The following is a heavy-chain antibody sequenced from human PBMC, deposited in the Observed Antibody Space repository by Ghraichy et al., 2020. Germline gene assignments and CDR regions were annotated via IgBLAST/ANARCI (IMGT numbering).Heavy chain of an antibody. J-gene: IGHJ5*02. V-gene: IGHV3-48*02. CDR2: ISSGSAPI. CDR3: ARAVYSSGLLFDP. Sequence: ETLSLTCAASGFTFSSYSMNWVRQAPGKGLEWVSYISSGSAPIYYADSVKGRFTISRDNAKNSLYLQMNSLRDEDTAVYYCARAVYSSGLLFDPWGQGTLVTVSS. CDR1: GFTFSSYS. D-gene: IGHD6-19*01.